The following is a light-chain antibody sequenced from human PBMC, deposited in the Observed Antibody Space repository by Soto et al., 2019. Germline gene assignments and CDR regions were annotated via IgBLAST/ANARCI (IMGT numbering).Light chain of an antibody. CDR1: FSNIGSNT. Sequence: QSVLTQSPSASGTPGQRVTISCSGSFSNIGSNTVNWYEQLPGTAPKLLIYSNNQRPSGVPDRISGTKSGTSASLAIRGLQSDDEADYYCAACDDSLNGVVFGGGTKVTVL. V-gene: IGLV1-44*01. J-gene: IGLJ2*01. CDR2: SNN. CDR3: AACDDSLNGVV.